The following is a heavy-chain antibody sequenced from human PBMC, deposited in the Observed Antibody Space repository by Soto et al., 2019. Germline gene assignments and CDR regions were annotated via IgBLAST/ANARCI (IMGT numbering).Heavy chain of an antibody. D-gene: IGHD6-6*01. Sequence: GESLKISCKGSGYSFTSYWISWVRQMPGKGLEWMGRIDPSDSYTNYSPSFQGHVTISAGKSISTAYLQWSSLKASDTAMYYCAIYSSSDYYYYGMDVWGQGTTVTVSS. CDR1: GYSFTSYW. CDR3: AIYSSSDYYYYGMDV. J-gene: IGHJ6*02. V-gene: IGHV5-10-1*01. CDR2: IDPSDSYT.